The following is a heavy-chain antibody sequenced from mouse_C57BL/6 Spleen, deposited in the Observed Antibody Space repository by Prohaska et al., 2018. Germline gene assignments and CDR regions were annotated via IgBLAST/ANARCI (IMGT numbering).Heavy chain of an antibody. CDR3: ARSRSNQAWFAY. V-gene: IGHV1-64*01. J-gene: IGHJ3*01. CDR2: IHPNSGST. CDR1: GYTFTSYW. Sequence: QVQLQQPGAELVKPGASVKLSCKASGYTFTSYWMHWVKQRPGQGLEWIGMIHPNSGSTNYNEKFKSKATLTVDKSSSTAYMQLSSLTSEDSAVYYCARSRSNQAWFAYWGQGTLVTVSA. D-gene: IGHD2-5*01.